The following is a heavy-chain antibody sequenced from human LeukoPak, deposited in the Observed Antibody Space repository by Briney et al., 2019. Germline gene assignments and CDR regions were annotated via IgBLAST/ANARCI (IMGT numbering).Heavy chain of an antibody. Sequence: GGSLRLSCAASGFTFSSYWMHWVRQAPGKGLVWVSRINSDGSSTSYADSVKGRFTISRDNAKNTLYLQMNSLRAEDTAVYYCARGEVIPSGNVDYWGQGTLVTVSS. CDR2: INSDGSST. CDR1: GFTFSSYW. V-gene: IGHV3-74*01. J-gene: IGHJ4*02. D-gene: IGHD2-2*01. CDR3: ARGEVIPSGNVDY.